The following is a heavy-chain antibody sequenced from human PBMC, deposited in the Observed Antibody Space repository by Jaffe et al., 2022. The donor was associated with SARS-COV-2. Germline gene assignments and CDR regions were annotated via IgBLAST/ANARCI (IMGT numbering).Heavy chain of an antibody. CDR2: IKEDGSDK. J-gene: IGHJ2*01. Sequence: EVQLVESGGTLVQPGGSLRLSCAASGFAFRSYWMTWVRQPPGKGLEWVANIKEDGSDKNYVDSVKGRFAIFRDNAKNSLFLQMNGLRAEDTAVYSCARHLCYDDSASDDRPNCYFDLWGRGTLVTVSS. V-gene: IGHV3-7*03. D-gene: IGHD3-22*01. CDR1: GFAFRSYW. CDR3: ARHLCYDDSASDDRPNCYFDL.